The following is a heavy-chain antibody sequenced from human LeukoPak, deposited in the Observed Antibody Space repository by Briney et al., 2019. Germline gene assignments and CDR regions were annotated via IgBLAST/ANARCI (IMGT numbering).Heavy chain of an antibody. V-gene: IGHV4-39*07. Sequence: PSETLSLTCTVSGGSIGTSNYYWGWIRQPPGKGLEWIGNIFYSGSTYYGPSLKSRLTISLDTSRNQFSLELNSVTAADTAVYYCARDYSSYYYYYMDVWGKGTTVTISS. CDR3: ARDYSSYYYYYMDV. D-gene: IGHD4-11*01. J-gene: IGHJ6*03. CDR1: GGSIGTSNYY. CDR2: IFYSGST.